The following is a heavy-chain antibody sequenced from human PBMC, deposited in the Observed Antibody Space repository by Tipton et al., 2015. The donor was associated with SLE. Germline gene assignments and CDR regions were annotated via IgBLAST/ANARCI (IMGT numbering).Heavy chain of an antibody. V-gene: IGHV4-30-4*08. J-gene: IGHJ4*02. Sequence: TLSLTCTVSGGSISSGDSYWSWIRQLPGKGLEWIGYIYYSGSTYYNPSLKSRVTISVDTSKNQFSLKLSSVTAADTAVYYCARLGALGTGDYWGQGTLVTVSS. CDR2: IYYSGST. CDR1: GGSISSGDSY. D-gene: IGHD1-26*01. CDR3: ARLGALGTGDY.